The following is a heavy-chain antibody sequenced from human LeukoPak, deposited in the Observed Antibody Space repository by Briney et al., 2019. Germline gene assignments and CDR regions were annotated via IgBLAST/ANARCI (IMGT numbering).Heavy chain of an antibody. CDR3: AKELDTMFFDY. V-gene: IGHV3-43*01. J-gene: IGHJ4*02. Sequence: GGSLRLSCANSGFNFDRYTIHWVRQAPGKGLEWVSLAGWAGGTTFYSDSVRGRFTISRDSGRKSVYLQMNSLTTDDTAFYFCAKELDTMFFDYWGQGALVTVSS. CDR1: GFNFDRYT. D-gene: IGHD3-10*02. CDR2: AGWAGGTT.